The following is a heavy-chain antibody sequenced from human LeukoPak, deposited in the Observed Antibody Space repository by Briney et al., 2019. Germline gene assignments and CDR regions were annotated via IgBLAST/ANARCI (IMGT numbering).Heavy chain of an antibody. Sequence: SETLSLTCTVSGGSISSGGYYWNWICQHPGKGLEWIGYIYYSGSTHYNPSLKSRVTISVDTSKNQFSLKLSSVTAADTAVYYCASSYCTGGSCYPFSYGMDVWGQGTTVTVSS. CDR3: ASSYCTGGSCYPFSYGMDV. CDR2: IYYSGST. J-gene: IGHJ6*02. D-gene: IGHD2-15*01. CDR1: GGSISSGGYY. V-gene: IGHV4-31*03.